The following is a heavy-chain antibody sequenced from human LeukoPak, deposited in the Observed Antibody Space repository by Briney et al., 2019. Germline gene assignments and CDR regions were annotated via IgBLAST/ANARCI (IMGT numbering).Heavy chain of an antibody. CDR1: GGSISSGGYS. Sequence: SETLSLTCAVSGGSISSGGYSWSWIRQPPGKGLEWIGYIYHSGSTNYNPSLKSRVTISVDTSKNQFSLKLSSVTAADTAVYYCARGIPRGYSYGFSDYWGQGTLVTVSS. CDR2: IYHSGST. V-gene: IGHV4-30-2*01. D-gene: IGHD5-18*01. J-gene: IGHJ4*02. CDR3: ARGIPRGYSYGFSDY.